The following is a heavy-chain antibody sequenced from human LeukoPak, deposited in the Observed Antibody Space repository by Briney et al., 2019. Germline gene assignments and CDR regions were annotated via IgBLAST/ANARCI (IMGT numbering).Heavy chain of an antibody. J-gene: IGHJ4*02. Sequence: GGSLRLSCAASGFSFNSYATNWVRQVPGKGLEWVSDITGPADVTTYADSVKGRFTISRDNSKNTVFLQMDSLRAEDTAVYYCAKDRVSGDGHNSLDYWGQGTLVTVSS. CDR2: ITGPADVT. D-gene: IGHD5-24*01. V-gene: IGHV3-23*01. CDR1: GFSFNSYA. CDR3: AKDRVSGDGHNSLDY.